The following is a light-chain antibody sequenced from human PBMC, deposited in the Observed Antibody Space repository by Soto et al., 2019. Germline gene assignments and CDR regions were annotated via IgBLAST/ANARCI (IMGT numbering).Light chain of an antibody. V-gene: IGLV2-11*01. Sequence: QSALTQPRSVSGSPGQSVTISCIGTSSDVGGYSYVSWYQQHPGKAPKLMIYDVSKRPSGVPDRFSGSKSGNTASLTISGLQAEDEADYYCCSYAGSYTLVFGGGTKLTVL. CDR3: CSYAGSYTLV. CDR2: DVS. J-gene: IGLJ2*01. CDR1: SSDVGGYSY.